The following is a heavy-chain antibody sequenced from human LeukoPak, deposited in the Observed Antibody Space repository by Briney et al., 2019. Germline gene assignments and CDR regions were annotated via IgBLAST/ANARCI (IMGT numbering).Heavy chain of an antibody. V-gene: IGHV3-30-3*01. Sequence: GGSLRLSCAASGFTFSSYAIHWVRQAPGKGLEWVAVISYDGSNKYYADSVKGRFTISRDSSKNTLYLQMNSLRAEDTAVYYCARDGPYSGSPYYGMDVWGQGTTVTVSS. CDR3: ARDGPYSGSPYYGMDV. D-gene: IGHD1-26*01. J-gene: IGHJ6*02. CDR1: GFTFSSYA. CDR2: ISYDGSNK.